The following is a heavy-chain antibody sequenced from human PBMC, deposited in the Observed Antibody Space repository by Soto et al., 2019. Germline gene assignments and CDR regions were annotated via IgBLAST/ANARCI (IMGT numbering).Heavy chain of an antibody. D-gene: IGHD4-17*01. Sequence: GGSLRPSCPPSSLTFSSSEMNSVRQAPGRGLECVSYIGYSGSTKYYAASVKGRFTISRDNNKTSLFLQMKSLMAEDPAVYYYAGLSARGSIYDGESRTWDQGRMVTV. CDR3: AGLSARGSIYDGESRT. CDR1: SLTFSSSE. CDR2: IGYSGSTK. V-gene: IGHV3-48*03. J-gene: IGHJ3*01.